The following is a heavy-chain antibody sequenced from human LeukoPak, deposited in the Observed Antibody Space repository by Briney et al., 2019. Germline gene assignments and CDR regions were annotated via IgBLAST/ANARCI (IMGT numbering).Heavy chain of an antibody. V-gene: IGHV1-69*06. D-gene: IGHD4/OR15-4a*01. CDR2: IIPIFGTT. J-gene: IGHJ4*02. CDR3: ARRAGAYSHPYDY. CDR1: GGTFSSYA. Sequence: GASVKVSCKASGGTFSSYAISWVRQAPGQGLEWMGGIIPIFGTTNYAQKFQDRVTITADKSTSTAYMELSSLRSEDTAVYYCARRAGAYSHPYDYWGQGTLVTVSS.